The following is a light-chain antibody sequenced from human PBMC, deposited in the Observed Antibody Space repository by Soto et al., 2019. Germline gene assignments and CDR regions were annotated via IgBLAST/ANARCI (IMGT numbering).Light chain of an antibody. Sequence: QSVLTQPASVSGSPGQSITISCTGTSNDVGGYNYVSWYQQHPGKAPKLMMYEVSNRPSGVSDRFSGSKSGNTASLIISGLLAEDEADYYCSSFTSRTTVLFGGGTTVTVL. CDR1: SNDVGGYNY. V-gene: IGLV2-14*01. CDR2: EVS. J-gene: IGLJ2*01. CDR3: SSFTSRTTVL.